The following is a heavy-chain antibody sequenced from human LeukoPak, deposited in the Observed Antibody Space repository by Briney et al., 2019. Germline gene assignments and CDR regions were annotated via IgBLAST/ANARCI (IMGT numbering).Heavy chain of an antibody. CDR1: AYSISSGYY. V-gene: IGHV4-38-2*02. J-gene: IGHJ4*02. Sequence: PSETLSLTCTVSAYSISSGYYWGWIRQPPGEGLEWIGSIYHSGSTYDNPSLKSRVTISVDTSKNQFSLKLSSVTAADTAVYYCARGPSGYHNTGGQGTLVTVSS. CDR2: IYHSGST. CDR3: ARGPSGYHNT. D-gene: IGHD5-12*01.